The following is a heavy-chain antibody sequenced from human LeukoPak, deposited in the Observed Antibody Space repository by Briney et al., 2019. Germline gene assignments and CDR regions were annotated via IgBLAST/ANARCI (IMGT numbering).Heavy chain of an antibody. Sequence: GGSLRLSCAASGFTFSTYSMNWVRQAPGEGLEWVSYISSSGGSIYYADSVKGRFTISRDNAENSLYLQLNSLRAEDAAVYYCAREGGSAARSDYWGQGTLVTVSS. CDR3: AREGGSAARSDY. D-gene: IGHD6-6*01. J-gene: IGHJ4*02. V-gene: IGHV3-48*01. CDR1: GFTFSTYS. CDR2: ISSSGGSI.